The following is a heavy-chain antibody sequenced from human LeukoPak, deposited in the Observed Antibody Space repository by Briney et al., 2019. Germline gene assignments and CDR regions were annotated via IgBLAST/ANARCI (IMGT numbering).Heavy chain of an antibody. CDR1: GFTFTTYD. J-gene: IGHJ4*02. CDR3: ARAVNDYGDYVFDY. V-gene: IGHV3-13*01. Sequence: GGSLRLSCAASGFTFTTYDMHWVRQATGKGLEWVSAIGTTGDTYYPGSVKGRFTISRENAKNSLYLQMNSLRAEDTAVYYCARAVNDYGDYVFDYWGQGTLVTVSS. CDR2: IGTTGDT. D-gene: IGHD4-17*01.